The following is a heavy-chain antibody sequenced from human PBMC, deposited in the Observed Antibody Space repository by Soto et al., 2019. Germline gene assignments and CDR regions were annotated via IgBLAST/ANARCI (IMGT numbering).Heavy chain of an antibody. D-gene: IGHD6-13*01. CDR2: IIPIFGTA. J-gene: IGHJ5*02. V-gene: IGHV1-69*01. CDR1: GGTFSSYA. CDR3: ARERSVIAAAGRGWFDP. Sequence: QVQLVQSGAEVKKPGSSVKVSCKASGGTFSSYAISWVRQAPGQGLEWMGGIIPIFGTANYEQKFQGRVTITADESTSTAYMELSSLRSEDTAVYYCARERSVIAAAGRGWFDPWGQGTLVTVSS.